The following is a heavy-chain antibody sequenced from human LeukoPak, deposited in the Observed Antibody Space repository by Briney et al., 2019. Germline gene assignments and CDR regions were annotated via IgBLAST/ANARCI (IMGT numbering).Heavy chain of an antibody. D-gene: IGHD4-11*01. CDR3: ARRARTTVTFDY. J-gene: IGHJ4*02. Sequence: SVKVSCKASGYTFTGYYMHWVRQAPGQGLEWMGGIIPIFGTANYAQKFQGRVTITADESTSTAYMELSSLRSEDTAVYYCARRARTTVTFDYWGQGTLVTVSS. CDR2: IIPIFGTA. CDR1: GYTFTGYY. V-gene: IGHV1-69*13.